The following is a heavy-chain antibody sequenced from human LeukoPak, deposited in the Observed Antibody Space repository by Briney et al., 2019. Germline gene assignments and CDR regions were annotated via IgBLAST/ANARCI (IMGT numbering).Heavy chain of an antibody. V-gene: IGHV3-15*01. CDR2: IKSKTDGGTT. CDR1: GFTFSNAW. CDR3: TTIITMVRGVILFDY. D-gene: IGHD3-10*01. J-gene: IGHJ4*02. Sequence: GGSLRLSCAASGFTFSNAWMSWVRQAPGKGLEWVGRIKSKTDGGTTDYAAPVKGRFTISRDDSKNTLYLQMNSLKTEDTAVYYCTTIITMVRGVILFDYWGQGTLVTVSS.